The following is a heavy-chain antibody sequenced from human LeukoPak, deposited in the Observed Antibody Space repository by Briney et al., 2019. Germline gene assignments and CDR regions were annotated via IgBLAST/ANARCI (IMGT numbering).Heavy chain of an antibody. CDR2: ISGSTTNT. Sequence: GGSLRLSCAASGFTFSSNAMSWVRQAPGMGLEWVSGISGSTTNTYYADSVKGRFTISRDSSKNTLYLQMNSLRADDTAVYYCAKGKSCYYFDSWGQGTLVTVSS. J-gene: IGHJ4*02. CDR1: GFTFSSNA. D-gene: IGHD1-1*01. V-gene: IGHV3-23*01. CDR3: AKGKSCYYFDS.